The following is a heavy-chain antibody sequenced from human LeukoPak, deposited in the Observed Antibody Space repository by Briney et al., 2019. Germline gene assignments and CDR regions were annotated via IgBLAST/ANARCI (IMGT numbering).Heavy chain of an antibody. CDR1: GFAFNGHG. Sequence: GGSLRLSCAASGFAFNGHGMNWVHQAPGKGLEWVSYISSSSSNIYSADFVKGRFSISRDNAKNSVYLQMNSLRDEDTAVYYCVSQYCSGGSCFSHWGQGTLVTVSS. V-gene: IGHV3-48*02. CDR3: VSQYCSGGSCFSH. D-gene: IGHD2-15*01. CDR2: ISSSSSNI. J-gene: IGHJ4*02.